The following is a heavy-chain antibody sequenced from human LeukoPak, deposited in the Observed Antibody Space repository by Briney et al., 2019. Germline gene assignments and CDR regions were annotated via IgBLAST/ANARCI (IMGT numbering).Heavy chain of an antibody. V-gene: IGHV3-33*01. CDR1: GFTFSNYG. D-gene: IGHD1-26*01. J-gene: IGHJ4*02. Sequence: GGSLRLSCAASGFTFSNYGMHWVRQAPGRGLEWVAVIWYDGTKEYYADSVKGRFTISRDNSKNTLYLQMNSLRAEDTAVYYCARDGGAYYVYFDYWGQGILVTVSS. CDR2: IWYDGTKE. CDR3: ARDGGAYYVYFDY.